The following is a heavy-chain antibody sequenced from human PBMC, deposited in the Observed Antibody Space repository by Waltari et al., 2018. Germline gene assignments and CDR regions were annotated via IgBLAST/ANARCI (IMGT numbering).Heavy chain of an antibody. CDR2: IYYSGRT. Sequence: QVQLQESGPGLVKPSETLSLTCTVSGGSISSYYWSWIRQPPGKGLEWIGYIYYSGRTTCTPSLKSRVTISVDTSKSQFSLKLSSVTAADTAVYYCAREAGGDDAFDIWGQGTMVTVSS. D-gene: IGHD3-16*01. CDR3: AREAGGDDAFDI. J-gene: IGHJ3*02. V-gene: IGHV4-59*01. CDR1: GGSISSYY.